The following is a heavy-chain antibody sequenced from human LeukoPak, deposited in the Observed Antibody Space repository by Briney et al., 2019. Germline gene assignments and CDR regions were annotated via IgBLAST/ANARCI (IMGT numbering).Heavy chain of an antibody. CDR2: MSNDGNSK. Sequence: GRSLRLSCAASGFTFSSYTMHWVRQAPGKGLEWVAVMSNDGNSKYYAGSVKGRFTISRDTSKSTLDLQMNGLRPEDTAVYYCARARATGSVTIGIGGQGTLVTVSS. J-gene: IGHJ4*02. CDR1: GFTFSSYT. CDR3: ARARATGSVTIGI. V-gene: IGHV3-30-3*01. D-gene: IGHD4-17*01.